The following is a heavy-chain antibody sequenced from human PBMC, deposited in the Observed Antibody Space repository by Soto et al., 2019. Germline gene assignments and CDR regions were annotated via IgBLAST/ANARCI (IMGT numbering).Heavy chain of an antibody. Sequence: QVQLQESGPGLVKPSETLSLTCTVSGGSISSYYWSWIRQPPGKGLEWIGYIYYSGSTNYNPSLKSRVAILVDTSKTRFSLKLSSVTAADTAVYYCARAWQYSSGFFDYWGQGTPVTVSS. CDR1: GGSISSYY. J-gene: IGHJ4*02. V-gene: IGHV4-59*01. CDR2: IYYSGST. CDR3: ARAWQYSSGFFDY. D-gene: IGHD6-19*01.